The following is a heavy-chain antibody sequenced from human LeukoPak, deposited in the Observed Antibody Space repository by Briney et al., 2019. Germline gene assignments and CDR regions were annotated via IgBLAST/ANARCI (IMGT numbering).Heavy chain of an antibody. CDR1: GFTFSSYE. D-gene: IGHD2-15*01. CDR3: ARDLGAWVVVAANV. J-gene: IGHJ6*04. Sequence: GGSLRLSCAASGFTFSSYEMNWVRQAPGKGLEWVSYISSSGSTIYYADSVKGRFTISRDNAKNSLYLQMNSLRAEDTAVYYCARDLGAWVVVAANVWGKGTTVTVSS. V-gene: IGHV3-48*03. CDR2: ISSSGSTI.